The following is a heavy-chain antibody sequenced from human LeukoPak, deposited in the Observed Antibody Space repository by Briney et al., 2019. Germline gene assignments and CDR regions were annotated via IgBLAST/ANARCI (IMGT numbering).Heavy chain of an antibody. V-gene: IGHV4-61*08. CDR3: ARSIAVAGLLDY. Sequence: SETLSLTCAVSGGSISNGGYYWSWIRQPPGKGLEWIGYIYYSGSTNYNPSLKSRVTISVDTSKNQFSLKLSSVTAADTAVYYCARSIAVAGLLDYWGQGTLVTVSS. CDR1: GGSISNGGYY. D-gene: IGHD6-19*01. J-gene: IGHJ4*02. CDR2: IYYSGST.